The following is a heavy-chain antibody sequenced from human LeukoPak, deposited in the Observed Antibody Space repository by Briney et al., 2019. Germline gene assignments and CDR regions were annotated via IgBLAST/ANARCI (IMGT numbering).Heavy chain of an antibody. V-gene: IGHV3-74*01. CDR3: AKVAVAGPPDY. D-gene: IGHD6-19*01. Sequence: GGSLRLSCAASGFILSSYWMHWVRQAPGKGLVWVSRINSDGSSTIYADSVKGRFTISRDNAKNTPYLQMNSLRAEDTAVYYCAKVAVAGPPDYWGQGTLVTVSS. J-gene: IGHJ4*02. CDR2: INSDGSST. CDR1: GFILSSYW.